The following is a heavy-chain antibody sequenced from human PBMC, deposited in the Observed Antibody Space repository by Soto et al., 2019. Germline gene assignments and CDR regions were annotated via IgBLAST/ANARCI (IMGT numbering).Heavy chain of an antibody. CDR3: ARVLVSAAAGTLDY. D-gene: IGHD6-13*01. V-gene: IGHV4-31*03. CDR1: GGSISSGGYY. Sequence: QVQLQESGPGLVKPSQTLSLTCTVSGGSISSGGYYWSWIRQHPGKGLEWIGYIYYSGSTYYNPSLKSRVTISVDTSKNQFSLKLSSVTAADTAVYYCARVLVSAAAGTLDYWGQGTLVTVSS. CDR2: IYYSGST. J-gene: IGHJ4*02.